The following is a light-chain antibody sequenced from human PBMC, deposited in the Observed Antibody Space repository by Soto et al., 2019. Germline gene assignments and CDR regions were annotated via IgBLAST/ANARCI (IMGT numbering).Light chain of an antibody. V-gene: IGLV1-40*01. Sequence: QAVLTQPPSASGAPGQRVTISCTGSSSNIGAGIDVHWYQKFPGTAPKLLIYANTNRPSGVPDRFSGSKSGTSASLAITGLQAEDEADYYCQSYDNRRSGPVFGGGTKVTVL. CDR2: ANT. CDR1: SSNIGAGID. J-gene: IGLJ2*01. CDR3: QSYDNRRSGPV.